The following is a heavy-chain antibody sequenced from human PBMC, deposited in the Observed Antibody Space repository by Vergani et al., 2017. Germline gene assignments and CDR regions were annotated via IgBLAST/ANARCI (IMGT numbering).Heavy chain of an antibody. CDR3: AKDWSGWSPAHFDY. CDR1: GFTFSDYY. J-gene: IGHJ4*02. V-gene: IGHV3-11*05. Sequence: QVQLVESGGGVVQPGRSLRLSCAASGFTFSDYYMSWIRQAPGKGLEWVSYISSSSSYTNYADSVKGRFTISRDNAKNSLYLQMNSLRAEDTAVYYCAKDWSGWSPAHFDYWGQGTLVTVSS. CDR2: ISSSSSYT. D-gene: IGHD6-19*01.